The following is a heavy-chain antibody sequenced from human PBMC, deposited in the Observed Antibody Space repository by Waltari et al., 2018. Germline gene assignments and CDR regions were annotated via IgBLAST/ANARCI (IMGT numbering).Heavy chain of an antibody. J-gene: IGHJ2*01. Sequence: EVQLVQSGAEVKKPGESLTISCQSSGYDFTKFWIGWVRQMPGKGLEWVAIVYPGDSDTRYSPSFQGQVTIAADKSISTAYLQWSSLKASDTAMYFCAREGGWYFDFWGRGTLVTVSS. V-gene: IGHV5-51*01. CDR2: VYPGDSDT. CDR1: GYDFTKFW. CDR3: AREGGWYFDF. D-gene: IGHD2-15*01.